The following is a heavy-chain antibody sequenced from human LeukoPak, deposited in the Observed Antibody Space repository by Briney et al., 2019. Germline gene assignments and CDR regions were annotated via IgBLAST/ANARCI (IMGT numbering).Heavy chain of an antibody. CDR2: INPNSGGT. CDR3: ARGNGELDY. D-gene: IGHD2-8*01. V-gene: IGHV1-2*02. CDR1: GFTFSSYG. J-gene: IGHJ4*02. Sequence: PGGSLRLSCAASGFTFSSYGMHWVRQAPGQGLEWMGWINPNSGGTNQAQKFQGRVNMTRDTSIRRAYMEVSRLRSDDTAVYYCARGNGELDYWGQGTLVTVSS.